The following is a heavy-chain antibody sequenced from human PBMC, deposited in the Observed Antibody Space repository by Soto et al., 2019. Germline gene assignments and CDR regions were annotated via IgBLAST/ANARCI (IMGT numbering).Heavy chain of an antibody. Sequence: PGGSLRLSCAASGFTFSSYGMHWVRQAPGKGLEWVAVISYDGSNKYYADSVKGRFTISRDNSKNTLYLQMNSLRAEDTAVYYCAKDTGDRAGYFDYWGQGNLVTVSS. CDR3: AKDTGDRAGYFDY. V-gene: IGHV3-30*18. J-gene: IGHJ4*02. D-gene: IGHD7-27*01. CDR2: ISYDGSNK. CDR1: GFTFSSYG.